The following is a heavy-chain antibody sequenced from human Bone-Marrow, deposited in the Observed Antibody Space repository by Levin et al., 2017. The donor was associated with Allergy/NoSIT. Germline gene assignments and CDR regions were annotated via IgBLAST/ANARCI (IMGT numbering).Heavy chain of an antibody. CDR3: ARESAYTYGRTFDY. D-gene: IGHD5-18*01. CDR2: IQWNGGMT. J-gene: IGHJ4*02. V-gene: IGHV3-20*04. CDR1: GFNFDAHG. Sequence: GGSLRLSCAASGFNFDAHGMSWVRQVPGKGLEWVSGIQWNGGMTGYADSMKGRITISRDNGKKSLYLQMNSLRTEDTALYYCARESAYTYGRTFDYWGQGTLVTVSS.